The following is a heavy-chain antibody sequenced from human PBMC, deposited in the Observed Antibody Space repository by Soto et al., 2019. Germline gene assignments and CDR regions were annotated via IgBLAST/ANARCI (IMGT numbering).Heavy chain of an antibody. CDR3: ARGHYGLDV. CDR1: GFTFSSYS. Sequence: EVQLVESGGGLVKPGGSLRLSCAASGFTFSSYSMNWVRQAPGKGLEWVSYITISDEPTYYADSVKGRFAISRDNAKNSVFLQMDSLRDEDTAVYYCARGHYGLDVWGPGTTVIVSS. CDR2: ITISDEPT. V-gene: IGHV3-21*05. J-gene: IGHJ6*02.